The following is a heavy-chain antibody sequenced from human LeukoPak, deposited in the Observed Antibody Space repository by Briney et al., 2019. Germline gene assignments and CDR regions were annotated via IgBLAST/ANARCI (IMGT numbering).Heavy chain of an antibody. CDR2: IYYSGST. D-gene: IGHD6-13*01. J-gene: IGHJ3*02. Sequence: PSETLSLTCTVSGGSISSYYWSWIRQPPGKGLEWIGYIYYSGSTNYNPSLKSRVTISVDTSKNQFSLKLSSVTAADTAVYYCARQGQYSSSWYRIYDAFDIWGQGTMVTVSS. V-gene: IGHV4-59*08. CDR1: GGSISSYY. CDR3: ARQGQYSSSWYRIYDAFDI.